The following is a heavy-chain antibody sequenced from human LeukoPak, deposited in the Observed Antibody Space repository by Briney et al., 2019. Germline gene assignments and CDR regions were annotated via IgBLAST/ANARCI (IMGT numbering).Heavy chain of an antibody. D-gene: IGHD3-10*02. CDR1: GFTFSSHG. CDR2: IKQDGSEK. Sequence: PGGSLRLSCAASGFTFSSHGMSWVRQAPGKVLEWVADIKQDGSEKYYVDSVKGRFTISRDNAKNSLYLQMNSLRAEDTAVYYCAELGITMIGGVWGKGTTVTISS. V-gene: IGHV3-7*01. J-gene: IGHJ6*04. CDR3: AELGITMIGGV.